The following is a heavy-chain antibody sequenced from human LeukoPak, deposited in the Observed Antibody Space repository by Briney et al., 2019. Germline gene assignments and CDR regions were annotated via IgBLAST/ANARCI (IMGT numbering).Heavy chain of an antibody. CDR3: AREMEGDYGSGTFFDL. D-gene: IGHD3-10*01. Sequence: MSGGSLGLSCAASEFVFSDYYMSWIRQAPGKGLEWVSYISDSGSTIYYADSVKGRFTISRDNVKNSLYLQMNGLRAEDTAVYYCAREMEGDYGSGTFFDLWGQGNMVTVSS. J-gene: IGHJ4*02. V-gene: IGHV3-11*01. CDR1: EFVFSDYY. CDR2: ISDSGSTI.